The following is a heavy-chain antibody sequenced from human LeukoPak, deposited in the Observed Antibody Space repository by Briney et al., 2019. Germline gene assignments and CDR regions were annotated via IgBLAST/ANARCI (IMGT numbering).Heavy chain of an antibody. J-gene: IGHJ6*03. V-gene: IGHV4-59*02. CDR1: GASASTHS. CDR3: ARENFDFSSGYYSSDNSYYLDV. D-gene: IGHD3-3*01. Sequence: PSETLSLTCTVSGASASTHSWTWGCEPPGKGRGWSGGIYYTVATTYNPSLQRRLTISVETPQRPFSLRLSSLTAPDTPVCISARENFDFSSGYYSSDNSYYLDVCGKGTTVIVSS. CDR2: IYYTVAT.